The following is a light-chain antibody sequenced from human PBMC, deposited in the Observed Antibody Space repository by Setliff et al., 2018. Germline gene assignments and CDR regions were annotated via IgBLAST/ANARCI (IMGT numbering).Light chain of an antibody. CDR2: TNS. V-gene: IGLV1-44*01. CDR1: SSNIGRYT. J-gene: IGLJ1*01. Sequence: QSVLTQPPSASGTPGQRVTISCSGSSSNIGRYTVNWYQQLPGTAPKLLIYTNSQRPSGVPDRFSGSKSGTSGSLAISGLQSEDEADYYCAAWDDSLLGYVFGTGTKVTGL. CDR3: AAWDDSLLGYV.